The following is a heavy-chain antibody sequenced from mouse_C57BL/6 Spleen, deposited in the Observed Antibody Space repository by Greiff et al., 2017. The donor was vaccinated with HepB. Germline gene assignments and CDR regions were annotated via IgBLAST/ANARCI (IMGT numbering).Heavy chain of an antibody. Sequence: VQLQQSGPELVKPGASVKISCKASGYSFTGYYMNWVKQSPEKSLEWIGEINPSTGGTTYNQKFKAKATLTVDKSSSTAYMQLKSLTSEDSAVYYCASTTVVPSFAYWGQGTLVTVSA. V-gene: IGHV1-42*01. D-gene: IGHD1-1*01. J-gene: IGHJ3*01. CDR1: GYSFTGYY. CDR3: ASTTVVPSFAY. CDR2: INPSTGGT.